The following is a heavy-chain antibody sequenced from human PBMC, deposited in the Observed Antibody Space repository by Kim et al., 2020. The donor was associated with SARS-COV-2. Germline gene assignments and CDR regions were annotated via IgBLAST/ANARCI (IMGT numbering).Heavy chain of an antibody. J-gene: IGHJ1*01. V-gene: IGHV3-74*01. Sequence: GGSLRLSCAASGFTFSNYWMHWVRQAPGKGLVWVSCINGGDSIIDYADSVKGRFTISRDNAKNTLYLQMSSLRAEDTAVYYCARDLYGGGEYWGQCSV. CDR1: GFTFSNYW. CDR3: ARDLYGGGEY. D-gene: IGHD2-15*01. CDR2: INGGDSII.